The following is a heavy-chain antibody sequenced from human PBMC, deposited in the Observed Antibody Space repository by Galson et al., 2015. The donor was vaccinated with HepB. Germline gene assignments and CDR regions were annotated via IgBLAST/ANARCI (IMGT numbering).Heavy chain of an antibody. D-gene: IGHD3-16*01. CDR2: IDPSDSYT. CDR3: ARHVTGDRVWGPSWFDP. V-gene: IGHV5-10-1*01. J-gene: IGHJ5*02. Sequence: QSGAEVKKPGESLRISCKGSEYSFTSYWISWVRQMPGKGLEWMGRIDPSDSYTNYSPSFQGHVTISADKSISTAYLQWSSLKASDTAMYYCARHVTGDRVWGPSWFDPWGQGTLVTVSS. CDR1: EYSFTSYW.